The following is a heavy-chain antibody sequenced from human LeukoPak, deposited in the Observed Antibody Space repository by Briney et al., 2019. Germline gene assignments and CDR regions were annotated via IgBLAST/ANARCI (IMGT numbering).Heavy chain of an antibody. J-gene: IGHJ4*02. V-gene: IGHV3-21*01. Sequence: GGSLRLSCAASGFTFSSYSMNWVRQAPGKGLEWVSSISSSSSYIYYADSVKGRLTISRDNAKNSLYLQMNSLRAEDTAVYYCARGPKFIWFGELHDQGELHDDYWGQGTLVTVSS. CDR2: ISSSSSYI. D-gene: IGHD3-10*01. CDR1: GFTFSSYS. CDR3: ARGPKFIWFGELHDQGELHDDY.